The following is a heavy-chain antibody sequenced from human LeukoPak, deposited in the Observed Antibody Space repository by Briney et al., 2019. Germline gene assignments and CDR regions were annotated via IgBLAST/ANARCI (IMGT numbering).Heavy chain of an antibody. V-gene: IGHV1-3*01. CDR1: GYTFTNYA. J-gene: IGHJ6*03. D-gene: IGHD6-19*01. Sequence: AASVKVSCKASGYTFTNYAMHWVRQAPGQRPEWMAWINAGSGNTKYSQEFQGRVTVTRDTSASTAYMELSSLRSDDTGIYYCTRARGSSYNYYYMDFWGQGTTVTVSS. CDR2: INAGSGNT. CDR3: TRARGSSYNYYYMDF.